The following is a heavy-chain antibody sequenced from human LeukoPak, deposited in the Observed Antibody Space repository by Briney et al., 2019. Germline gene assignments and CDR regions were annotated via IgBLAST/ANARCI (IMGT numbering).Heavy chain of an antibody. J-gene: IGHJ4*02. CDR3: ARAQTYCSGVTCYSDS. CDR2: INPNSGGT. Sequence: ASVKVSCKASGSTFTGYYIHWVRQAPGQGLEWMGWINPNSGGTKYAQKFQGRVTMTRDTSISTAYMELSRLISDDTAVYYCARAQTYCSGVTCYSDSWGQGTLVTVSS. V-gene: IGHV1-2*02. CDR1: GSTFTGYY. D-gene: IGHD2-15*01.